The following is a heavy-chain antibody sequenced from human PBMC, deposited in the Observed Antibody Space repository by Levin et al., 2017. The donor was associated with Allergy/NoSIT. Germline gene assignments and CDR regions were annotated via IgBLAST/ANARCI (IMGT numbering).Heavy chain of an antibody. CDR3: AKVFPPGTYYYDSSGYSHFDY. CDR2: ISGSGGST. V-gene: IGHV3-23*01. D-gene: IGHD3-22*01. CDR1: GFTFSSYA. Sequence: GGSLRLSCAASGFTFSSYAMSWVRQAPGKGLEWVSAISGSGGSTYYADSVKGRFTISRDNSKNTLYLQMNSLRAEDTAVYYCAKVFPPGTYYYDSSGYSHFDYWGQGTLVTVSS. J-gene: IGHJ4*02.